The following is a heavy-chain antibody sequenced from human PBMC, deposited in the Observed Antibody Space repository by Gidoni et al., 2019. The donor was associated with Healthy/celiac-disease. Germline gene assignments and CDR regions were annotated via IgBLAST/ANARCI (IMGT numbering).Heavy chain of an antibody. J-gene: IGHJ3*02. V-gene: IGHV3-30-3*01. CDR1: GFTFSRYA. CDR3: ARTAVVYSLNDAFDI. Sequence: QVQLVESGGGVVQPGRSLRLPCAASGFTFSRYAMHWVRQAPGKGLEWVAVISYDGSNKYYADSVKGRFTISRDNSKNTLYLQMNSLRAEDTAVYYCARTAVVYSLNDAFDIWGQGTMVTVSS. D-gene: IGHD3-22*01. CDR2: ISYDGSNK.